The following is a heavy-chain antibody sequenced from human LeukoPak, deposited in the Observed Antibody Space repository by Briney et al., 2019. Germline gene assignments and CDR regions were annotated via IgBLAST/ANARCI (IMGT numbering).Heavy chain of an antibody. CDR1: GYTFTSYA. D-gene: IGHD2-15*01. CDR2: INPNSGGT. J-gene: IGHJ4*02. V-gene: IGHV1-2*02. CDR3: ARGRGGDIVVVVAATVGEGYYDY. Sequence: VASVKVSCKASGYTFTSYAMNWVRQAPGQGLEWMGWINPNSGGTNYAQKFQGRVTMTRDTSISTAYMELSRLRSDDTAVYYCARGRGGDIVVVVAATVGEGYYDYWGQGTLVTVSS.